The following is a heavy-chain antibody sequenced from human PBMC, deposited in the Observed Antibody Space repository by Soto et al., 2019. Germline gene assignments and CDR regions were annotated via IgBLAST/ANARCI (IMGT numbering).Heavy chain of an antibody. CDR2: INPSGGST. Sequence: ASVKVSCKASGYTFTSYYMYWVRQAPGQGLEWMGIINPSGGSTSYAQKFRGRVTMTRDTSTSTVYMELSSLRSEDTAVYYCATTKAKYSSGWYLNYFDYWGQGTLVTVSS. CDR1: GYTFTSYY. D-gene: IGHD6-19*01. V-gene: IGHV1-46*01. J-gene: IGHJ4*02. CDR3: ATTKAKYSSGWYLNYFDY.